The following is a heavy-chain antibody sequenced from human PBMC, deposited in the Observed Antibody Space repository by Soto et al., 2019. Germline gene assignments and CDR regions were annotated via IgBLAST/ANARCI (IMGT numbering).Heavy chain of an antibody. CDR3: ARGRASGSYYLLEY. J-gene: IGHJ4*02. CDR1: GNTFTSYD. CDR2: NNPNSGNI. D-gene: IGHD3-10*01. V-gene: IGHV1-8*01. Sequence: ASVKVSCKASGNTFTSYDINWVRQATGHGLEWMGWNNPNSGNIGYAQKFQGRVTMTRDTAIRTAYMEVSRLRSDDTAVYYCARGRASGSYYLLEYWGQGTLVTVSS.